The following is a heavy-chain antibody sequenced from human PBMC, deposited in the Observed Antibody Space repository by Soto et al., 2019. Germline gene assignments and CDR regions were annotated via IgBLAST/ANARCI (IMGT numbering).Heavy chain of an antibody. Sequence: GGSLRLSCAASGFTFSSYAMSWVRQAPGKGLEWVSAISGSGGSTYYADSVKGRFTISRDNSKNTLYLQMNSLRAEDTAVYYCAKDYYDSTGPRGFDYWGQGTLVTVSS. CDR2: ISGSGGST. J-gene: IGHJ4*02. CDR1: GFTFSSYA. CDR3: AKDYYDSTGPRGFDY. V-gene: IGHV3-23*01. D-gene: IGHD3-22*01.